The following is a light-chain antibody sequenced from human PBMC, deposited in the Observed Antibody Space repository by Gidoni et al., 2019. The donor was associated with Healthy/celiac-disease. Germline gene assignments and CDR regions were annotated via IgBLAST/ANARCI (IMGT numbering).Light chain of an antibody. CDR1: QDISNY. Sequence: DIQMTQSPSFLSASVGERVTITCQASQDISNYLNWYQQKQGKAPKLLIYDASNLETGVPSRFSGSGSGTDFTFTISSLQPEDIATYYCQQYDNLPFTFGPXTKVDIK. J-gene: IGKJ3*01. CDR3: QQYDNLPFT. V-gene: IGKV1-33*01. CDR2: DAS.